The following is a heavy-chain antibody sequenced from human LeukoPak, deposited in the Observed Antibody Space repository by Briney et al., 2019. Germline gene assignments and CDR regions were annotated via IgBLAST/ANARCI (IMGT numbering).Heavy chain of an antibody. CDR2: IYYSGST. Sequence: SETLSLTCTVSGGSISSSSYYWGWIRQPPGKGLEWIGSIYYSGSTYYNPSLKSRVTISVDTSKNQFSLKLSSVTAADTAVYYCARHWYSGSWYFGGNWFDPWGQGTLVTVSS. J-gene: IGHJ5*02. D-gene: IGHD6-13*01. CDR1: GGSISSSSYY. CDR3: ARHWYSGSWYFGGNWFDP. V-gene: IGHV4-39*01.